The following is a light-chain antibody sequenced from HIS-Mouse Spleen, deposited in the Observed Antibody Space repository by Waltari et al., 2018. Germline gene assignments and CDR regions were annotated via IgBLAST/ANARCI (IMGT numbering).Light chain of an antibody. CDR3: YSTDSSGNHRV. CDR2: EDS. CDR1: ALPKKY. J-gene: IGLJ2*01. Sequence: SYELTQPPSVSVSTGQTARITCSGDALPKKYASWYQQKSGQAPLLVIDEDSKRPSGRPERFSGSSSGTMATLTISGDQVEDEADYYCYSTDSSGNHRVFGGGTKLTVL. V-gene: IGLV3-10*01.